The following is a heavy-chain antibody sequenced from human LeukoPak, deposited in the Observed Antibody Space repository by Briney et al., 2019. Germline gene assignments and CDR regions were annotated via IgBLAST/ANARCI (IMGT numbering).Heavy chain of an antibody. J-gene: IGHJ4*02. CDR1: GGSISSYY. CDR3: ARGSSSSWYGDDY. CDR2: IYYSGST. V-gene: IGHV4-59*12. Sequence: SETLSLTCTVSGGSISSYYWSWIRQPPGKGLEWIGYIYYSGSTNYNPSLKSRVTMSVDTSKNQFSLKLSSVTAADTAVYYCARGSSSSWYGDDYWGQGTLVTVSS. D-gene: IGHD6-13*01.